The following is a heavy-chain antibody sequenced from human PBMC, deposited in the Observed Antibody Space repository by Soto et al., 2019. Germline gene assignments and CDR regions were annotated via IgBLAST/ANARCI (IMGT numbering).Heavy chain of an antibody. J-gene: IGHJ4*02. CDR1: GYTFSNHG. Sequence: QVQLVQSGGEVKTPGASVKVSCRAYGYTFSNHGVSWVRQAPGQGPEWMGWVSAHNGNTKYAEKFQERLTLTTDISASTGYMELRSLRSDDTATYYCARWRREFGEEFVGYVYWGQGTLVTVSP. D-gene: IGHD3-16*01. V-gene: IGHV1-18*04. CDR3: ARWRREFGEEFVGYVY. CDR2: VSAHNGNT.